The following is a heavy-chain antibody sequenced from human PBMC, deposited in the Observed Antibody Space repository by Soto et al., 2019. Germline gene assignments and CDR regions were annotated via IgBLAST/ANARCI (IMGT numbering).Heavy chain of an antibody. CDR3: ARRRYSYGFSYSFDP. Sequence: SETLSLTCTVSGVSIISSSYYWVWIRQPPGKGLEWIGSIYYSGSTYYNPSLKSRVTISVDTSKNQFSLKLSSVTAADTAVYYCARRRYSYGFSYSFDPWGQGTLVNVAS. CDR1: GVSIISSSYY. J-gene: IGHJ5*02. D-gene: IGHD5-18*01. V-gene: IGHV4-39*01. CDR2: IYYSGST.